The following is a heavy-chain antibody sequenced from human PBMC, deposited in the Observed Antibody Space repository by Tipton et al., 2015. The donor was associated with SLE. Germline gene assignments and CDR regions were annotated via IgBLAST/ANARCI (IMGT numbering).Heavy chain of an antibody. CDR3: ARVKNYDFWSGWAAFDI. V-gene: IGHV4-38-2*02. Sequence: TLSLTCTVSGGSISKYYWGWIRQPPGKGLEWIGSIYHSGSTYYNPSLKSRVTISVDTSKNQFSLKLSSVTAADTAVYYCARVKNYDFWSGWAAFDIWGQGTMVTVSS. D-gene: IGHD3-3*01. J-gene: IGHJ3*02. CDR1: GGSISKYY. CDR2: IYHSGST.